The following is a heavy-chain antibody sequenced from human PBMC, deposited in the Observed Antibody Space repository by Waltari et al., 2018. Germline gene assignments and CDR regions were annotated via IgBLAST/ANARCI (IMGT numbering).Heavy chain of an antibody. Sequence: QVQLVQSGAEVKKPGSSVKVSCKASGGTFSSYAISWVRRAPGQGLEWMGRIIPIFGTANYAQKFQGRVTITADKSTSTAYMELSSLRSEDTAVYYCARETSSSWYDYYYYGMDVWGQGTTVTVSS. J-gene: IGHJ6*02. CDR3: ARETSSSWYDYYYYGMDV. CDR2: IIPIFGTA. V-gene: IGHV1-69*08. D-gene: IGHD6-13*01. CDR1: GGTFSSYA.